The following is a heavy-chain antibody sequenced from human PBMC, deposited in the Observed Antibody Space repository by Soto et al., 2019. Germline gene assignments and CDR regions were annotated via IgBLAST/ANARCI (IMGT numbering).Heavy chain of an antibody. CDR2: INHSGST. CDR1: GGSFSGYY. V-gene: IGHV4-34*09. CDR3: ARGLIVMLAGIEELINSHFDS. D-gene: IGHD2-21*02. Sequence: SETLSLTCAVYGGSFSGYYWSWIRQPPGKGLEWIGEINHSGSTYYNPSLKSRVTTSVDTSKNQFSLRLSSVTAADTAVYYCARGLIVMLAGIEELINSHFDSWGQGTLVTVSS. J-gene: IGHJ4*02.